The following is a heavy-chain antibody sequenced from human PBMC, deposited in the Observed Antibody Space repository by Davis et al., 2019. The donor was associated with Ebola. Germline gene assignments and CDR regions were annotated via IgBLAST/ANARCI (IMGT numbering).Heavy chain of an antibody. CDR2: IDPSDSYT. J-gene: IGHJ3*02. D-gene: IGHD6-13*01. CDR1: GYTFTSYW. V-gene: IGHV5-10-1*01. Sequence: GESLKISCKGSGYTFTSYWISWVRQMPGKGLEWMGRIDPSDSYTHYSPSFQGHVTISVDKSISTAYLQWSSLKTSDTAMYYCARPWVSNSWNDAFEIWGQGTMVTVSS. CDR3: ARPWVSNSWNDAFEI.